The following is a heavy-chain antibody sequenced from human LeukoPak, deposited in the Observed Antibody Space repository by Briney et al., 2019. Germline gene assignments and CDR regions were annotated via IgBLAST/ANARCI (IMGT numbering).Heavy chain of an antibody. CDR2: IKQDGSQE. V-gene: IGHV3-7*01. CDR3: ARAIAAAGGY. CDR1: RFTLSTYW. Sequence: GGSLRLSCAASRFTLSTYWMSWVRQAPGKGLEWVAHIKQDGSQEYYVDSVKGRFTISRDSAKNSLYLQMNSLRAEDTAVYYCARAIAAAGGYWGQGTLVTVSS. J-gene: IGHJ4*02. D-gene: IGHD6-13*01.